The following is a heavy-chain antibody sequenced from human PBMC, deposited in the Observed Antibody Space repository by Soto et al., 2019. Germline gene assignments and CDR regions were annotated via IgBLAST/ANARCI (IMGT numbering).Heavy chain of an antibody. V-gene: IGHV4-34*01. J-gene: IGHJ4*02. CDR1: GESFSGYY. CDR3: ASSYYYDSGDYFYFDY. CDR2: INHDGST. Sequence: SETLSLTCAVDGESFSGYYWSWIRQPPGKGLEWIGEINHDGSTNYNPSLKSRVTISIGTSRNQFSLKLTSVTAADTAVYYCASSYYYDSGDYFYFDYWGQGTPVTVSS. D-gene: IGHD3-22*01.